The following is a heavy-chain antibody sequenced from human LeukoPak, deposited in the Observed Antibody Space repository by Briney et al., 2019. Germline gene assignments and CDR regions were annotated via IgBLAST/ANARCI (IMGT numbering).Heavy chain of an antibody. D-gene: IGHD4-17*01. CDR1: GYTFTGYY. CDR2: INPNSGGT. V-gene: IGHV1-2*02. Sequence: GASVKVSCKASGYTFTGYYMHWVRQAPGQGLEWMGWINPNSGGTNYAQKFQGRVTMTRDTSISTAYMELSRLRSDDTAVYYCARDRCRYGDYDGHNCYYFDYWGQGTLVTVSS. CDR3: ARDRCRYGDYDGHNCYYFDY. J-gene: IGHJ4*02.